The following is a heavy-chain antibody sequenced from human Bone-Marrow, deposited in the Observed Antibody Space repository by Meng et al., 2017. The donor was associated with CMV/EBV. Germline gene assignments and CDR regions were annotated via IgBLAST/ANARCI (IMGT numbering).Heavy chain of an antibody. CDR3: ARAGGYQRAQGYAFDI. V-gene: IGHV3-7*01. D-gene: IGHD2-2*01. CDR1: GFTFSSYS. J-gene: IGHJ3*02. Sequence: GGSLRLSCAASGFTFSSYSMNWVRQAPGKGLEWVANIKQDGSEKYYVDSVKGRFTISRDNAKNSLYLQMNSLRAEDTAVYYCARAGGYQRAQGYAFDIWGQGTMVTVSS. CDR2: IKQDGSEK.